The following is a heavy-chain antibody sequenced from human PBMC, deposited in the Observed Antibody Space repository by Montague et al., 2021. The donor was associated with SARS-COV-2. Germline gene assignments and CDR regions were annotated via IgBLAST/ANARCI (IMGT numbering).Heavy chain of an antibody. J-gene: IGHJ2*01. CDR1: GGSISSGGYY. D-gene: IGHD3-9*01. V-gene: IGHV4-30-4*08. CDR3: ARAFDWLSITRYWYFDL. Sequence: TLSLTCTVSGGSISSGGYYWSWIRQHPGKGLEWIGYIYYSGSTYYXXXLKSRVTISVDTSKNQFSLKLSSVTAADTAVYYCARAFDWLSITRYWYFDLWGRGTLVTVSS. CDR2: IYYSGST.